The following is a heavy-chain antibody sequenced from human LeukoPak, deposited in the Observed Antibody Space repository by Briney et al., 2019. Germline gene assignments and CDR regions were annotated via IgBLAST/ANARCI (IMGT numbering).Heavy chain of an antibody. Sequence: PSETLSLTCTVSGGSISSSSYYWGWIRQPPGKGLEWIGSIYYSGSTYYNPSPKSRVTISVDTSKNQFSLKLSSVTAAETAVYYCARRKHVLWFGELSGAFDIWGQGTMVTVSS. CDR1: GGSISSSSYY. J-gene: IGHJ3*02. CDR2: IYYSGST. CDR3: ARRKHVLWFGELSGAFDI. D-gene: IGHD3-10*01. V-gene: IGHV4-39*01.